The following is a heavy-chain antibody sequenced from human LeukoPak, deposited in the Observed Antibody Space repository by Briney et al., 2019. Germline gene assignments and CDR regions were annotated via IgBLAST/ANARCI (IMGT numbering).Heavy chain of an antibody. Sequence: GGSLRLSCAASGFAFSRYGMHWLRQAPGTGLEWVAVMWYDGSNEAYADSVRGRFTISRDNSENRLYLQMSSLRVEDTAVYYCARGGRDSDYWGQGTLVTVSS. D-gene: IGHD5-24*01. CDR1: GFAFSRYG. V-gene: IGHV3-33*01. CDR2: MWYDGSNE. CDR3: ARGGRDSDY. J-gene: IGHJ4*02.